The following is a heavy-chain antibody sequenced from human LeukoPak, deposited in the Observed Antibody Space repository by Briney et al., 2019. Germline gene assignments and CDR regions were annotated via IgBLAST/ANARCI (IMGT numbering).Heavy chain of an antibody. CDR2: ISSSSSYI. Sequence: GGSLRLSCVASGFTFSSYTMNWVRQAPGKGLEWVSSISSSSSYIFYTDSVKGRSTISRDNVENSVSLQMNSLTAEDTAVYYCARAAAGASKWFDPWGQGTLVTVSS. V-gene: IGHV3-21*01. CDR1: GFTFSSYT. J-gene: IGHJ5*02. CDR3: ARAAAGASKWFDP. D-gene: IGHD1-14*01.